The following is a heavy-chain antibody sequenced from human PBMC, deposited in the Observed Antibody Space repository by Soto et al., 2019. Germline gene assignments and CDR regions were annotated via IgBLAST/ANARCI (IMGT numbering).Heavy chain of an antibody. J-gene: IGHJ4*02. CDR1: GDSVSSNSAA. CDR3: ARGNGIASRPADY. CDR2: TYYRSKWYN. V-gene: IGHV6-1*01. Sequence: PSQTLSLTCAISGDSVSSNSAAWNWIRQSPSRGLEWLGRTYYRSKWYNDYAVSVKSRITINPDTSKNQFSLKLSSVTAADTAVYYCARGNGIASRPADYWGQGTLVTVSS. D-gene: IGHD6-13*01.